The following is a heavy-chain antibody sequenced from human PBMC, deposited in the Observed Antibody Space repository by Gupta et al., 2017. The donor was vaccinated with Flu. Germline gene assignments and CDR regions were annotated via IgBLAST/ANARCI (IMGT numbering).Heavy chain of an antibody. J-gene: IGHJ1*01. CDR2: VYFSGDT. V-gene: IGHV4-31*03. Sequence: QVQLQESGPGLVKPSQTLSLTCTVPGDSVKSGSFYWSWIRHHPGKGLEWIGYVYFSGDTYYNPSLQSRVSISVDTSKNQFSLEMGSVTAADTAVYYCARRGAYFFDRWGQGTLVTVSS. CDR3: ARRGAYFFDR. D-gene: IGHD3-9*01. CDR1: GDSVKSGSFY.